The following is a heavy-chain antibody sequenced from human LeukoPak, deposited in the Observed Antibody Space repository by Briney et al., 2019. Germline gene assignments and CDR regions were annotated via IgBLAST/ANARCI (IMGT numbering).Heavy chain of an antibody. CDR3: ATDYYDSSGYLAPFDY. Sequence: ASVKVSCKASGSTFTNYYMHWVRQAPGQGLEWMGWINPNSGGTNYAQKFQVRVTMTRDTSITTAYMELSSLRSDDTAVYYCATDYYDSSGYLAPFDYWGQGTLVTVSS. CDR2: INPNSGGT. CDR1: GSTFTNYY. J-gene: IGHJ4*02. V-gene: IGHV1-2*02. D-gene: IGHD3-22*01.